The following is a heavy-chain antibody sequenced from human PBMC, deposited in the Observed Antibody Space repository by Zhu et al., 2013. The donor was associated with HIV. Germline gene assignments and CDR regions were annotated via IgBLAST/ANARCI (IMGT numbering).Heavy chain of an antibody. J-gene: IGHJ4*02. V-gene: IGHV1-8*01. CDR2: MNPNSGNT. Sequence: QVQLVQSGPEVKKPGASVRVSCEASGYTFTKYDINWVRQATGQGLEWMGWMNPNSGNTGYAQKFQGRVTMTGNTSINTAYMELSSLRSEDTAVYYCARGLPHIDYWGQGTLVTVSS. CDR3: ARGLPHIDY. CDR1: GYTFTKYD.